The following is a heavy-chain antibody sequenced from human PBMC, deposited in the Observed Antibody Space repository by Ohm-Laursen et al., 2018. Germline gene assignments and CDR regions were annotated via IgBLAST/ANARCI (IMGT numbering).Heavy chain of an antibody. CDR3: ARDQDDYGDLYDAFDI. J-gene: IGHJ3*02. CDR1: GFTASSNY. D-gene: IGHD4-17*01. Sequence: GQTLSLTCATSGFTASSNYMSWVRQAPGKGLEWVSIIYAGGSTYYADSVKGRFTISRDNAKNSLYLQMNSLRAEDTAVYYCARDQDDYGDLYDAFDIWGQGTMVTVSS. CDR2: IYAGGST. V-gene: IGHV3-66*01.